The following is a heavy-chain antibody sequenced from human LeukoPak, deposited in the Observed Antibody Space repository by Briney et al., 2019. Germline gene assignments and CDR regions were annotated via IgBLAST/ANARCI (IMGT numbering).Heavy chain of an antibody. V-gene: IGHV1-69*04. J-gene: IGHJ6*02. CDR1: GGTFSSSA. Sequence: SVKVSCKTSGGTFSSSAITWVRQAPGQGLEWMGRIIPVLNITTYAQKFQGSVTITADTSTSTVYMELSSLRSEETAVYYCARDQGLTAPPPYGLDVWGQGATVIVSS. CDR3: ARDQGLTAPPPYGLDV. D-gene: IGHD5-18*01. CDR2: IIPVLNIT.